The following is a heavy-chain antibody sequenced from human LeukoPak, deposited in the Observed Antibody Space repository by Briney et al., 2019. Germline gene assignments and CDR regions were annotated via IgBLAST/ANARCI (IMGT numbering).Heavy chain of an antibody. Sequence: SETLSLTCTVSGGSISSYYWSWIRQPPGKGLEWFGYIYYSRSTNYNPSLKSRVTISVDTSKNQLSLKLRSVTAADTAVYYCARGGRDGYTLYPLDYWGQGTLVTVSS. CDR2: IYYSRST. D-gene: IGHD5-24*01. CDR1: GGSISSYY. V-gene: IGHV4-59*08. J-gene: IGHJ4*02. CDR3: ARGGRDGYTLYPLDY.